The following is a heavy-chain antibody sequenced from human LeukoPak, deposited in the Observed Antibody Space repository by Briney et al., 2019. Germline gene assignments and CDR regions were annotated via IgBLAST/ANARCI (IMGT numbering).Heavy chain of an antibody. V-gene: IGHV4-61*02. J-gene: IGHJ4*02. Sequence: SETLSLTCTVSGGSISSGNYYWSWIRQPAGKGLEWIGRIYTSGSTSYNPTLKSRVTISADTSKNQLSLKLSSVTAADTAVYYCASLPRRDGYNGDYWGQGTLVTVSS. CDR1: GGSISSGNYY. CDR2: IYTSGST. D-gene: IGHD5-24*01. CDR3: ASLPRRDGYNGDY.